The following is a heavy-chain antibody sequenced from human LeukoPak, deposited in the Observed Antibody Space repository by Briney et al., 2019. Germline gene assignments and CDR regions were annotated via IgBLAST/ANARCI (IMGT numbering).Heavy chain of an antibody. CDR3: ARDHGLRFLEWLNDY. D-gene: IGHD3-3*01. Sequence: PGGSLRLSCAASGFTFSSYGMHWVRQAPGKGLEWVAVISYDGSNKYYADSVKGRFTISRDNSKNTLYLQMNSLRAEDTAVYYCARDHGLRFLEWLNDYWGQGTLVTVSS. CDR2: ISYDGSNK. J-gene: IGHJ4*02. CDR1: GFTFSSYG. V-gene: IGHV3-30*03.